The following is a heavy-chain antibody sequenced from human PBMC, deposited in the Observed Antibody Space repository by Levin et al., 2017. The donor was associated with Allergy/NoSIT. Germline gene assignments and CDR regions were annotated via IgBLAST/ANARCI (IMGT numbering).Heavy chain of an antibody. CDR3: ARGLRRYYGSGVWFDY. CDR2: IYYSGST. D-gene: IGHD3-10*01. Sequence: SETLSLTCTVSGGSISSGDYYWSWIRQPPGKGLEWIGYIYYSGSTYYNPSLKSRVTISVDTSKNQFSLKLSSVTAADTAVYYCARGLRRYYGSGVWFDYWGQGTLVTVSS. CDR1: GGSISSGDYY. J-gene: IGHJ4*02. V-gene: IGHV4-30-4*01.